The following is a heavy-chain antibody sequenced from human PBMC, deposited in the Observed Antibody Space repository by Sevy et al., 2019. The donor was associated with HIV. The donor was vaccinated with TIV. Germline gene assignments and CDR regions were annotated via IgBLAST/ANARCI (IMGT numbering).Heavy chain of an antibody. CDR1: GGSFSGYY. D-gene: IGHD3-3*01. CDR2: INHSGST. V-gene: IGHV4-34*01. CDR3: ARDRLRFLEWSPYYYCYGMDV. Sequence: SETLSLTCAVYGGSFSGYYWSWIRQPPGKGLEWIGEINHSGSTNYNPSLKSRVTISVDTSKNQFSLKLSSVTAADTAVYYCARDRLRFLEWSPYYYCYGMDVWGQGTTVTVSS. J-gene: IGHJ6*02.